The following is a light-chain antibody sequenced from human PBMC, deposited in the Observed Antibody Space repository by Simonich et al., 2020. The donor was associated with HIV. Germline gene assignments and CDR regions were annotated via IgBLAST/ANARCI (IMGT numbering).Light chain of an antibody. CDR1: QGISNS. V-gene: IGKV1-NL1*01. J-gene: IGKJ4*01. CDR2: TAS. CDR3: QQYYSNLVT. Sequence: DIQMTQSPSSLSASVGDRVTITCRASQGISNSLAWYQQKPGKAPKLLRYTASRLESGPPPRFSGSGSGTDYTLTISSLQPEDFATYYCQQYYSNLVTFGGGTKVEIK.